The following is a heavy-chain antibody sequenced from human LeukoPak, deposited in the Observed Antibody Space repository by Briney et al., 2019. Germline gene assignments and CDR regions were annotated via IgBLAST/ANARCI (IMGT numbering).Heavy chain of an antibody. CDR1: GLTFSSHW. J-gene: IGHJ4*02. CDR2: ITNDGSST. CDR3: ARAGYYDSSGAFDY. D-gene: IGHD3-22*01. Sequence: QPGGSLRLSCAASGLTFSSHWMHWVRQTPGKGLVWVSRITNDGSSTTYADSVKGRFTISRDNSKNTLYLQMNSLRAEDTAVYYCARAGYYDSSGAFDYWGQGTLVTVSS. V-gene: IGHV3-74*01.